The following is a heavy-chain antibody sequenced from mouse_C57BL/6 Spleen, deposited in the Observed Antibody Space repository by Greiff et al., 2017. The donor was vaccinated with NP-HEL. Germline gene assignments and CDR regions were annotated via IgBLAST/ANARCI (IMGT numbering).Heavy chain of an antibody. D-gene: IGHD2-1*01. CDR3: ARHGNYSFAY. Sequence: EVKLVESGGGLVKPGGSLKLSCAASGFTFSSYTMSWVRQTPEKRLEWVATISGGGGNTYYPDSVKGRFTISRDNAKNTLYLQMSSLRSEDTALYYCARHGNYSFAYWGQGTLVTVSA. V-gene: IGHV5-9*01. CDR2: ISGGGGNT. J-gene: IGHJ3*01. CDR1: GFTFSSYT.